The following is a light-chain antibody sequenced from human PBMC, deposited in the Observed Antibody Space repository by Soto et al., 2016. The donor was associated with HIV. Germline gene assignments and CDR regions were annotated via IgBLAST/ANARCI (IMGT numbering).Light chain of an antibody. CDR3: MQGKYWRT. CDR2: QAS. J-gene: IGKJ1*01. Sequence: VVMTQSPLSLPVTLGQPASISCRSSQSLVHSDGNTYLNWFHQRPGQSPRRLIYQASKRDSGVPDRFSGSGSGTDFTLKISRVEAEDVGVYYCMQGKYWRTFGQGTKVDIK. V-gene: IGKV2-30*02. CDR1: QSLVHSDGNTY.